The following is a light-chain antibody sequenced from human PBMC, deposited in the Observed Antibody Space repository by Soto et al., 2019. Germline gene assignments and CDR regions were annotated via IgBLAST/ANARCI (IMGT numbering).Light chain of an antibody. V-gene: IGLV2-8*01. CDR2: EVT. J-gene: IGLJ1*01. CDR1: SSDVGGYKY. Sequence: QSPLTQPPSASGSPGESVTISCTGTSSDVGGYKYVSWYQQHPGKAPKLIIYEVTKRPSGVPDRFSGSKSGNTASLTVSGLQADDEADYFCSSYVGPNFVNVFGTGTKLTVL. CDR3: SSYVGPNFVNV.